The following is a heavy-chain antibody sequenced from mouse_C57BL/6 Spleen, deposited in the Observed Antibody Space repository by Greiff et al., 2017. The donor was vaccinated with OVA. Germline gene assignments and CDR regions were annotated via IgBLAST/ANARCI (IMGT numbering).Heavy chain of an antibody. Sequence: QVQLKQPGTELVKPGASVKLSCKASGYTFTSYWMPWVKQRPGQGLEWIGNINPSNGGTNYNEKFKSKATLTVDKSSSTAYMQLSSLTSEDSAVYYCARSDGYYWYFDVWGTGTTVTVSS. CDR1: GYTFTSYW. CDR2: INPSNGGT. V-gene: IGHV1-53*01. J-gene: IGHJ1*03. CDR3: ARSDGYYWYFDV. D-gene: IGHD2-3*01.